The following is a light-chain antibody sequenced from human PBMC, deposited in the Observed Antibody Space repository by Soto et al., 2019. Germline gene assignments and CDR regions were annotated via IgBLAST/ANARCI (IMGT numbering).Light chain of an antibody. V-gene: IGKV1-39*01. CDR2: AAS. Sequence: DIQMTQSPSYLSASVGDRVTITCRASQSISDNLNWYQHKPGTAPNLLIYAASSLQSGVPSRFSGSGSGTDFTLTISSLQPEDFVTYYCQQSFGTPPTFGGGTKVEIK. CDR3: QQSFGTPPT. CDR1: QSISDN. J-gene: IGKJ4*01.